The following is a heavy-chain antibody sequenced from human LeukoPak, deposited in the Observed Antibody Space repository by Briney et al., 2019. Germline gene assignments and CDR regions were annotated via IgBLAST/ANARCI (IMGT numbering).Heavy chain of an antibody. CDR1: GFTFDDHA. CDR2: ICWNSCSI. Sequence: AGWSLRLSCAASGFTFDDHAMHWVRHAQGKGLEWVSGICWNSCSIGYADSVKGRFTISRDNAKNSLYLQMNSLRAEDTALYYCAKDIRRYYDSSGYPFAFDIGGQGTMVTVSS. V-gene: IGHV3-9*01. J-gene: IGHJ3*02. CDR3: AKDIRRYYDSSGYPFAFDI. D-gene: IGHD3-22*01.